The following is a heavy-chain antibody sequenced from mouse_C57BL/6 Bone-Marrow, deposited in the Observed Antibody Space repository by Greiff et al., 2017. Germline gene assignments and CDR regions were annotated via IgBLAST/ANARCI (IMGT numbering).Heavy chain of an antibody. V-gene: IGHV5-9*01. Sequence: EVKLVESGGGLVKPGGSLKLSCAASGFTLSSYTMSWVRQTPEKRLEWVATISGGGGNTYYPASVQGRFTISRDNAKNTLYLKMSSLRSEDTALYYCARHGFSTTVVDFDYWGQGTTLTVSS. CDR1: GFTLSSYT. J-gene: IGHJ2*01. D-gene: IGHD1-1*01. CDR3: ARHGFSTTVVDFDY. CDR2: ISGGGGNT.